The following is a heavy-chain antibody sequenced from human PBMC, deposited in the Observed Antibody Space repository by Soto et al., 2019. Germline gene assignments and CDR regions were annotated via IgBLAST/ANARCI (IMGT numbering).Heavy chain of an antibody. D-gene: IGHD3-10*01. Sequence: GXSLKVSCKGSGYSFTSYWIGWVRQMPGKCLYWMGIIYPGDSDTRYSPSFQGQVTISADKSISTAYLQWSSLKASDTAMYYCARIYYGSGSYYKGDYYYMDVWGKGTTVTVSS. V-gene: IGHV5-51*01. J-gene: IGHJ6*03. CDR2: IYPGDSDT. CDR1: GYSFTSYW. CDR3: ARIYYGSGSYYKGDYYYMDV.